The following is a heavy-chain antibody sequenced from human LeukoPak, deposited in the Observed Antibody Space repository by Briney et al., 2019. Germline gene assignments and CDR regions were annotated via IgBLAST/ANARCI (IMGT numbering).Heavy chain of an antibody. V-gene: IGHV4-61*02. D-gene: IGHD3-10*01. CDR2: MYTSGST. CDR1: GGSLSGSSYY. CDR3: ARGVWFGSAFDI. J-gene: IGHJ3*02. Sequence: PSETLSLTCTVSGGSLSGSSYYWNWIRQPAGKGLEWIGRMYTSGSTNYNPSLKSRVTISVDTSKNQLSLKLSFVTAADTAVYYCARGVWFGSAFDIWGQGTMVTVSS.